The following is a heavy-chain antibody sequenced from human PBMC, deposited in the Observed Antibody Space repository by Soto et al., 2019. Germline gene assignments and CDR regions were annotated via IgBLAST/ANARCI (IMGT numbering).Heavy chain of an antibody. J-gene: IGHJ6*02. CDR3: TTGSVEGI. D-gene: IGHD2-15*01. Sequence: EVQLVESAGGLVKPGGSLRLSCVASGFSFNEAWMNWVRQAPGEGLEWVGRIKTSAGGGATDYAAPVQGRFTISRDDSKYALYLHMNSLRTEDTAIYYCTTGSVEGIWGQGTKVTVSS. CDR1: GFSFNEAW. CDR2: IKTSAGGGAT. V-gene: IGHV3-15*07.